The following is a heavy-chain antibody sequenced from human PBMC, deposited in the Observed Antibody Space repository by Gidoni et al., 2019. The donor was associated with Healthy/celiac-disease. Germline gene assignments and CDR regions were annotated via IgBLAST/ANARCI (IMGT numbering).Heavy chain of an antibody. D-gene: IGHD1-26*01. Sequence: LRLFCVSSGFTLDDYAMHWVRQAPGKGLEWISGISWNSGRVGYADPVKGRFTISRDNAKNSLYLQMNSLRAEDTALYYCAKDILRGVEATFYYWGQGTLVTVSS. V-gene: IGHV3-9*01. CDR3: AKDILRGVEATFYY. CDR1: GFTLDDYA. J-gene: IGHJ4*02. CDR2: ISWNSGRV.